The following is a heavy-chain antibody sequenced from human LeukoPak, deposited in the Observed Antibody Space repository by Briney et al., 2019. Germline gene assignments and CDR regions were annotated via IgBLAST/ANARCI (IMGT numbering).Heavy chain of an antibody. CDR1: GYTFTGYY. CDR3: ARDRVTTNTPYFGY. J-gene: IGHJ4*02. D-gene: IGHD4-17*01. CDR2: INLNSGGT. Sequence: ASVKVSCKASGYTFTGYYMHWVRQAPGQGLEWMGWINLNSGGTNYAQKFQGRVTMTRDTPISTAYMELSRLRSDDTAVYYCARDRVTTNTPYFGYWGQGTLVTVSS. V-gene: IGHV1-2*02.